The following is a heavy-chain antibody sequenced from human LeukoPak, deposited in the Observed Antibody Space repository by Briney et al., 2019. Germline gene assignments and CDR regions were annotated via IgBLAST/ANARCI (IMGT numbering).Heavy chain of an antibody. Sequence: SETLSLTCTVSGDSISRSTYYWAWIRQPPGKGLEWIGSVYYGRSPYFNPSLESRATISVDTPKNHFSLKMSSVTAADAAVYYCARSSGTGTFSYWGQGTLVTVSS. CDR1: GDSISRSTYY. CDR2: VYYGRSP. CDR3: ARSSGTGTFSY. V-gene: IGHV4-39*02. D-gene: IGHD6-25*01. J-gene: IGHJ4*02.